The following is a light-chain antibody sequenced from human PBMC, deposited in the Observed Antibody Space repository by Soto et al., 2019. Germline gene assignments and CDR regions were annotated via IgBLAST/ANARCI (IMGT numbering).Light chain of an antibody. CDR1: SSDVGAYNY. V-gene: IGLV2-14*01. Sequence: QSALTQPASVSGSPGQSITISCTGTSSDVGAYNYVSWYQQGPGKAPKLMIFEVSDRPSGVSNRFSGSKSGNTASLTISGLQAEDEADYYCSPYTSTATFVFGGGTNLTVL. CDR2: EVS. J-gene: IGLJ2*01. CDR3: SPYTSTATFV.